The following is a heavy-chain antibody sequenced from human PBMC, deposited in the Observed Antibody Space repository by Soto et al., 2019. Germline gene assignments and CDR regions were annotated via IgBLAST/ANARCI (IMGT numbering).Heavy chain of an antibody. CDR3: ARDPTVAGTLYYYYGMDV. CDR2: ISSSSSTI. D-gene: IGHD6-19*01. V-gene: IGHV3-48*02. J-gene: IGHJ6*02. Sequence: GGSLRLSCAASGFTFSSYSMNWFRQAPGKGLEWVSYISSSSSTIYYADSVKGRFTISRDNAKNSLYLQMNSLRDEDTAVYYCARDPTVAGTLYYYYGMDVWGQGTTVTVSS. CDR1: GFTFSSYS.